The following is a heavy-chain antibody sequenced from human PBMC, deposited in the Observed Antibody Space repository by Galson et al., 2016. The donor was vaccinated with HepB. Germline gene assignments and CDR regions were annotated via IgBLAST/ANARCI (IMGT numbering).Heavy chain of an antibody. V-gene: IGHV3-30-3*01. Sequence: SLRLSCAASGFTFSSYAMHWVRQAPGKGLEWVALISHDGSNKYYADSVRGRFTISRHNSKKTLYLQMNSLTAEDTAVYYRAKAANTPYNSGWYGTDYWDQGTLVTASS. CDR1: GFTFSSYA. CDR2: ISHDGSNK. D-gene: IGHD6-19*01. CDR3: AKAANTPYNSGWYGTDY. J-gene: IGHJ4*02.